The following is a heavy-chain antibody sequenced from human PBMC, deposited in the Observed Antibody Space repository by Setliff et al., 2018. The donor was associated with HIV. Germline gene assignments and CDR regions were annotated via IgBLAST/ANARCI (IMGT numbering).Heavy chain of an antibody. CDR3: ARQRSIAARPNSAFDI. D-gene: IGHD6-6*01. V-gene: IGHV5-51*01. CDR2: IYPGDSDT. J-gene: IGHJ3*02. Sequence: PGESLKISCKGSRYSFTSYWIAWVRLMPGKGLEWMGIIYPGDSDTRYSPSFQGQVTISADKSISTAYLQWSSLKASDTAMYYCARQRSIAARPNSAFDIWGQGTMVTVSS. CDR1: RYSFTSYW.